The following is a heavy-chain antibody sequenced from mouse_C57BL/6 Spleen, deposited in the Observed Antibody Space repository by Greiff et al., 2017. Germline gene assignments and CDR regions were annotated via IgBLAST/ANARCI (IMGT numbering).Heavy chain of an antibody. CDR1: GYSFTDYN. D-gene: IGHD2-4*01. CDR3: TRSYDYDVYYAMDY. Sequence: EVKLQESGPELVKPGASVKISCKASGYSFTDYNMNWVKQSNGKSLEWIGVINPNYGTTSYNQKFKGKATLTVDESSNTAYMQLNSLTSEDSTVYYCTRSYDYDVYYAMDYWGQGTSVTVSS. CDR2: INPNYGTT. J-gene: IGHJ4*01. V-gene: IGHV1-39*01.